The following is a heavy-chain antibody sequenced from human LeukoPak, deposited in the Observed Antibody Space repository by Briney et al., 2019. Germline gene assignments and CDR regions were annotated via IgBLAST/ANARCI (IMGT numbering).Heavy chain of an antibody. CDR1: GDSNSTYC. CDR3: ARSGAAWGGYPPHASDI. J-gene: IGHJ3*02. V-gene: IGHV4-59*01. CDR2: VYNSGST. D-gene: IGHD3-3*01. Sequence: PSETLSLSCTVSGDSNSTYCWTWIRQPPGKGLEWIGYVYNSGSTDYNPSLKSRVTISVNTSKNEFSLRLNSVTAADTAVYYCARSGAAWGGYPPHASDIWGQGTMVTVSP.